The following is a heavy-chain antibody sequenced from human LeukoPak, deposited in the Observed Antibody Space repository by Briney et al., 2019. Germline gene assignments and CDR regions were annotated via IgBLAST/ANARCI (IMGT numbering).Heavy chain of an antibody. J-gene: IGHJ4*02. V-gene: IGHV3-30-3*01. CDR1: GFTFSSYA. D-gene: IGHD3-22*01. CDR2: ISYDGSNK. Sequence: GRSLRLSCAASGFTFSSYAMHWVRQAPGKGLEWVAVISYDGSNKYYADSVKGRFTISRDNSKNTLYLQMNSLRAEDTAVYYCAGDRDSSGYYSYWGQGTLVTVSS. CDR3: AGDRDSSGYYSY.